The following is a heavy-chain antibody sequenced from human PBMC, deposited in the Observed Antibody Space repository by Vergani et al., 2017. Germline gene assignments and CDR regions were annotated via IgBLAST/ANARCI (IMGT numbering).Heavy chain of an antibody. D-gene: IGHD6-19*01. V-gene: IGHV1-3*01. CDR2: INVGNGNT. Sequence: QVQLVQSGAEVKKPGASVKVSCKASGYTFTNHAMHWVRQAPGQRLEWMGWINVGNGNTKYSQKFQGRVTITRDTSASTAYMELSSLRSKDTAVYYCARVQWLSPFDYWGQGTLVTVSS. CDR3: ARVQWLSPFDY. CDR1: GYTFTNHA. J-gene: IGHJ4*02.